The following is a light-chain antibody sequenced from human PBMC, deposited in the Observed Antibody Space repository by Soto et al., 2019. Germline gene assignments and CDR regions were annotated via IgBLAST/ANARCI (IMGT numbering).Light chain of an antibody. J-gene: IGKJ2*01. CDR1: QSVSNS. Sequence: EMVLTQSPASLSLSPGDRATLSCRANQSVSNSLAWYQQTPGQPPRLLIFDASNRATGIPPRFSGSGSGTDFSLTIDSLEPEVFVVYYCQQRSDWPPSFGQGTKLEI. V-gene: IGKV3-11*01. CDR2: DAS. CDR3: QQRSDWPPS.